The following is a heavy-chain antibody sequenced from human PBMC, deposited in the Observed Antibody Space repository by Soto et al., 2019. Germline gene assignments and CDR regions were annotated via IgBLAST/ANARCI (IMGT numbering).Heavy chain of an antibody. J-gene: IGHJ4*02. CDR2: LSVSGGAT. V-gene: IGHV3-23*01. CDR3: AKGGWLEY. D-gene: IGHD2-15*01. Sequence: EVQLLESGGGLVQPGGSLRLSCAASGFTFSSSDMSWVRQAPGAGLEWVSTLSVSGGATYYADSVKGRFTISRDNSKKTLYLHTNSLRAEDTAVYHCAKGGWLEYWGQGTLVTVSS. CDR1: GFTFSSSD.